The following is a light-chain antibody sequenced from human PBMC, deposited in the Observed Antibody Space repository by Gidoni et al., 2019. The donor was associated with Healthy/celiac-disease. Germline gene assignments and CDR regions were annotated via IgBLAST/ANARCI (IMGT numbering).Light chain of an antibody. CDR3: QQYYSYPPLT. J-gene: IGKJ4*01. Sequence: AIRMTQSPSSFSASTGDRVTITCRASQGIRRYLAWYQQKPGKAPKLLLYAASTLQSGVPSRFSGSGSGTYFTLTISCLQSEDFATYYCQQYYSYPPLTFGGGTKVEIK. CDR1: QGIRRY. V-gene: IGKV1-8*01. CDR2: AAS.